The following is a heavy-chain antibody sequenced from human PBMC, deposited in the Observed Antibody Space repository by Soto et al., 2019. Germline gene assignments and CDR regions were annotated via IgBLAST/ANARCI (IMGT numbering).Heavy chain of an antibody. CDR2: IYYSGST. Sequence: SETLSLTCTVSGGSISSGDYYWSWIRQPPGKGLEWIGYIYYSGSTDYNPSLKSRVTMSVDTSKNQFSLALSSVTAADTAVYYCARALVRGVIRFFLDYWGQGTLVTVSS. V-gene: IGHV4-30-4*01. J-gene: IGHJ4*02. CDR3: ARALVRGVIRFFLDY. CDR1: GGSISSGDYY. D-gene: IGHD3-10*01.